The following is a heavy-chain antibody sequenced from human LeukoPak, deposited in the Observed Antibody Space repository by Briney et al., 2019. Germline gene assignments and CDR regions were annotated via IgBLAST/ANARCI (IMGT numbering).Heavy chain of an antibody. CDR3: ARGSSGWYKDAFDI. CDR2: MNPDSGNT. D-gene: IGHD6-19*01. CDR1: GYTFTSYD. V-gene: IGHV1-8*03. J-gene: IGHJ3*02. Sequence: LRASVKVSCKASGYTFTSYDINWVRQATGQGLEWMGWMNPDSGNTGYAQKFQGRVTITRNTSISTAYMELSSLRSEDTAVYYCARGSSGWYKDAFDIWGQGTMVTVSS.